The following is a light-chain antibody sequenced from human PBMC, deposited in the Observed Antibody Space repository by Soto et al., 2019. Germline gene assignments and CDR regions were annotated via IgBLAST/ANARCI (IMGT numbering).Light chain of an antibody. Sequence: DIQMTQSPSTLSASVGDRVTITCRSSQSISDWLAWYQQKPGKAPKLLIYDASGLESGVPSRFSGSGSGTEFTLTISRLQPDDFATYYCQQYNGFSQTFGQGTKVDIK. J-gene: IGKJ1*01. CDR1: QSISDW. CDR2: DAS. V-gene: IGKV1-5*01. CDR3: QQYNGFSQT.